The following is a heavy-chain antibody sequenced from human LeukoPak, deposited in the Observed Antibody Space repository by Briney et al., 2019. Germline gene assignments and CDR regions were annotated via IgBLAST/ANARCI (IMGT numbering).Heavy chain of an antibody. Sequence: PSETLSLTCTVSGGSISSYYWSWIRQPPGKGLEWIGYIYTSGSTNYNPSLKSRVTISVDTSKNQFSLKLSSVTAADTAVYYCARRGTAIDYWGQGTLVTVSS. CDR1: GGSISSYY. J-gene: IGHJ4*02. CDR3: ARRGTAIDY. D-gene: IGHD5-18*01. CDR2: IYTSGST. V-gene: IGHV4-4*09.